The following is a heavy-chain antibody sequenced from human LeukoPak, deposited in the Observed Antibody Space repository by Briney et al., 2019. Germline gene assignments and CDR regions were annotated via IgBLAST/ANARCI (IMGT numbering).Heavy chain of an antibody. CDR1: GFSLSINR. Sequence: PGGSLRLSCAPSGFSLSINRMCRVCPAPGKGLEWVANIKTDGGDKYTVDSGKGGLTASKDNAKTPLSLKISSLRAEKPPVNYFARGSGWYHYWGQGTLVTVS. D-gene: IGHD1-14*01. CDR3: ARGSGWYHY. V-gene: IGHV3-7*04. CDR2: IKTDGGDK. J-gene: IGHJ4*02.